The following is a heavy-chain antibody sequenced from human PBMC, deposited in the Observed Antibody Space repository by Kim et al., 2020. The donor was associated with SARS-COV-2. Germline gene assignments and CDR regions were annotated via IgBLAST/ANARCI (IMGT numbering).Heavy chain of an antibody. D-gene: IGHD1-1*01. Sequence: PSRKSRVTISVDTSKNQFSLKLSSVTAADEAVYYCERGGYPPDYYGMDVWGQGTTVTVSS. J-gene: IGHJ6*02. CDR3: ERGGYPPDYYGMDV. V-gene: IGHV4-34*01.